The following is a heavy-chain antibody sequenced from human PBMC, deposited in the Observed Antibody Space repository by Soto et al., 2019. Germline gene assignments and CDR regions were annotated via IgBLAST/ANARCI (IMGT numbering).Heavy chain of an antibody. Sequence: SETLAPTCAASGVSIGSGGYSWSWIRQPPGKGLEWIAYTAYTGNTNYNPSLKSRVTISMDTSKNQLSLKLTSMTAADTAVYYCARDLHAGFNHYFDPWRQGTLVTVSS. CDR2: TAYTGNT. CDR3: ARDLHAGFNHYFDP. D-gene: IGHD1-26*01. CDR1: GVSIGSGGYS. J-gene: IGHJ5*02. V-gene: IGHV4-61*08.